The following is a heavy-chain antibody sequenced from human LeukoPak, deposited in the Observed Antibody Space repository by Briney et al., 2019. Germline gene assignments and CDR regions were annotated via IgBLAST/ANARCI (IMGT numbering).Heavy chain of an antibody. D-gene: IGHD3-22*01. CDR1: GFTFSNAC. V-gene: IGHV3-15*01. CDR3: ARTLAVVMYYGMDL. CDR2: IKSRTDGGTT. Sequence: GGSLRLSCAASGFTFSNACMSWVRRAPGKGLEWVGRIKSRTDGGTTDFSTPVKDRFTISRHDSKNTLYLQLDSLRAEDTAVYYCARTLAVVMYYGMDLWRQGTTVTVSS. J-gene: IGHJ6*02.